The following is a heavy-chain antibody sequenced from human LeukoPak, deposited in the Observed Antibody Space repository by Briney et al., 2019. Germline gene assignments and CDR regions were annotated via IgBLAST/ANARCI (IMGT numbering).Heavy chain of an antibody. Sequence: KPSETLSLTCAVYGGSFSGYYWSWIRQPPGKGLEWIGEINHSGSTNYNPSLKSRVTISVDTSKNQFSLKLSSVAAADTAVYYYARVVGATWGQGTLVTVSS. D-gene: IGHD1-26*01. CDR3: ARVVGAT. V-gene: IGHV4-34*01. CDR1: GGSFSGYY. CDR2: INHSGST. J-gene: IGHJ4*02.